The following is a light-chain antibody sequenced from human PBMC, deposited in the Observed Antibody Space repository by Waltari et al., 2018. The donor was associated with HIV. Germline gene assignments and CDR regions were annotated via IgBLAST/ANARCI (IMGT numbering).Light chain of an antibody. CDR3: QQNHDWPPTT. V-gene: IGKV3-15*01. CDR1: QSVSSN. CDR2: GAS. Sequence: EIVMTQSPATLSVSQGERATVSCTASQSVSSNVAWYQQKPGQAPRLLIYGASTRATGIPARFSGSGSGTEFTLTISSLQSEDFAVYYCQQNHDWPPTTFGQGTRLEIK. J-gene: IGKJ5*01.